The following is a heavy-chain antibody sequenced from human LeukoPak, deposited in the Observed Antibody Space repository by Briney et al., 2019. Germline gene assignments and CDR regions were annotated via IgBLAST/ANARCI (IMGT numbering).Heavy chain of an antibody. J-gene: IGHJ4*02. CDR1: GGSISSYY. CDR2: IYYSGRT. D-gene: IGHD1-26*01. Sequence: KPSETLSLTCTVSGGSISSYYWSWIRQPPGKGLEWIGYIYYSGRTSYNPSLKSRVTISVDTSKNQFSLNLTSVTAADTAVYYCARSGSTAFDYWGQGTLVAVSS. CDR3: ARSGSTAFDY. V-gene: IGHV4-59*01.